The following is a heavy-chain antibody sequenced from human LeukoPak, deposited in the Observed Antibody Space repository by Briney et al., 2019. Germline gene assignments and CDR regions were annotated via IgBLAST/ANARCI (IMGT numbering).Heavy chain of an antibody. V-gene: IGHV5-51*01. D-gene: IGHD2-2*03. CDR3: ARPPSRGYSSSFEY. J-gene: IGHJ4*02. CDR2: IYPDESNI. Sequence: GESLKISCKGSGYSFPTYWIAWVRQMPGKGLEWMGIIYPDESNIRYSPSFQGQVTISADKSISTAYLQWSSLKASDTAMYYCARPPSRGYSSSFEYWGQGTMVTVSS. CDR1: GYSFPTYW.